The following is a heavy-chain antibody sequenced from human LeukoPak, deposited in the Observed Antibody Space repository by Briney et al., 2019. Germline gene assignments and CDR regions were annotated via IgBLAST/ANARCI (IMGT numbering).Heavy chain of an antibody. CDR1: GYTFTSYA. CDR3: AGGAISAWSGYLWTPFDY. D-gene: IGHD3-3*01. J-gene: IGHJ4*02. Sequence: ASVKVSCKASGYTFTSYAMNWVRQAPGQGLEWVGWINTNTGNPTYAQGFTGRFVFSLDTSVSTAYLQISSLKAEDTAVYYCAGGAISAWSGYLWTPFDYWGQGTLVTVSS. V-gene: IGHV7-4-1*02. CDR2: INTNTGNP.